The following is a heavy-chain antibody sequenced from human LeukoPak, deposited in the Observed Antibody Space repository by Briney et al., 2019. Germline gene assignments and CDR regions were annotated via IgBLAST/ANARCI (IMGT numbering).Heavy chain of an antibody. CDR2: INPNSGGT. V-gene: IGHV1-2*02. CDR3: ARDSSSTLYYYYMDV. J-gene: IGHJ6*03. D-gene: IGHD6-6*01. CDR1: GYTFTGYY. Sequence: ASVKVSCKASGYTFTGYYMHWVRQAPGQGLEWMGWINPNSGGTNYAQKFQGRVTMTRDTSISTAYMELSRLRSDDTAVYYCARDSSSTLYYYYMDVWGKGTTVTVFS.